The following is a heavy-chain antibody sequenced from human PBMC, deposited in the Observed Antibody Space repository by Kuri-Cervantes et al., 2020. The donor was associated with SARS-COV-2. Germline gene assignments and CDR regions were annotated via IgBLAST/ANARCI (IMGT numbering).Heavy chain of an antibody. J-gene: IGHJ4*02. Sequence: LIWASSGFTFSGSAIHLVRQASGKGLEWVGRIRSKPNNYATAYTASVKGRFTSSRDDSENTAYLQMNRLITEDTAVYFCTSGSCSGGRCYYSFDSWGQGTLVTVSS. D-gene: IGHD2-15*01. CDR3: TSGSCSGGRCYYSFDS. V-gene: IGHV3-73*01. CDR1: GFTFSGSA. CDR2: IRSKPNNYAT.